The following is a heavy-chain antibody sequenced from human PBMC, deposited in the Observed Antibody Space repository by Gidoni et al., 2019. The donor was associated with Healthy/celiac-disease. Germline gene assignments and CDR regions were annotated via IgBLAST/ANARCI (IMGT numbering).Heavy chain of an antibody. Sequence: EVQLVESGGGLVKPGGSLRLSCAASGFTFSSYSMNWVRQAPGKGLEWVSSISSSSSYIYYADSVKGRFTISRDNAKNSLYLQMNSLRAEDTAVYYCARDRGGGTNYAFDIWGQGTMVTVSS. J-gene: IGHJ3*02. D-gene: IGHD1-1*01. V-gene: IGHV3-21*01. CDR3: ARDRGGGTNYAFDI. CDR2: ISSSSSYI. CDR1: GFTFSSYS.